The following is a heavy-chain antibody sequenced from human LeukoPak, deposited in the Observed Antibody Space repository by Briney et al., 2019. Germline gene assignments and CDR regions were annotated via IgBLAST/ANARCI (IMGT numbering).Heavy chain of an antibody. CDR1: GFTFSSYS. D-gene: IGHD2-2*01. CDR3: ARTPRLVVVVPAAIYFDY. J-gene: IGHJ4*02. V-gene: IGHV3-48*01. CDR2: ISSSSSTI. Sequence: GGSLRLSCAASGFTFSSYSMNWVRQAPGKGLEWVSYISSSSSTIYYADSVKGRFTISRDNAKNSLYLQMNSLRAEDTAVYYCARTPRLVVVVPAAIYFDYWGQGTLVTVSS.